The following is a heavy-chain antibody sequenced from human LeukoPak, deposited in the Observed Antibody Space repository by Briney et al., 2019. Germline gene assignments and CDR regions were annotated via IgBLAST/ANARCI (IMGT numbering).Heavy chain of an antibody. CDR1: GFTFSDHY. Sequence: PGGSLRLSCAASGFTFSDHYMDWVRQAPGKGLEWVGRIRNKVNSHTTEYSASVKGRFTISRDDSTNSVYLQMNSLKTEDTAVYYCVAMLRGVGYWGQGTLVTVSS. V-gene: IGHV3-72*01. CDR2: IRNKVNSHTT. D-gene: IGHD3-10*01. CDR3: VAMLRGVGY. J-gene: IGHJ4*02.